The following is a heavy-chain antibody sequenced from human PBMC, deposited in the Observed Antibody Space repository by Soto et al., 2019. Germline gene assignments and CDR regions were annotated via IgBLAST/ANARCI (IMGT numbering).Heavy chain of an antibody. CDR3: ATGLFGVVIRELVFDY. V-gene: IGHV1-18*01. Sequence: GASVKVSCKASGYTFTSYGISWVRQAPGQGLEWMGWISAYNGNTNYAQKFQGRVTMTEDTSTDTAYMELSSLRSEDTAVYYCATGLFGVVIRELVFDYWGQGTLVTVSS. D-gene: IGHD3-3*01. CDR1: GYTFTSYG. J-gene: IGHJ4*02. CDR2: ISAYNGNT.